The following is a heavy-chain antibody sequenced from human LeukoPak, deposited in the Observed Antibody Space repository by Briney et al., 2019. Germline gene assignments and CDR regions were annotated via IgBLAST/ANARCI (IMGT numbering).Heavy chain of an antibody. CDR3: ARVIYDILPGYSQAFDY. CDR1: GFTVSSNF. Sequence: PGGSLRLSCAASGFTVSSNFMSWVRQAPGKGLEWVSVIYSGGDTYYADSVKGRFTISRDNSKNTLFLQMNSLRAEDTAVYYCARVIYDILPGYSQAFDYWGQGTLVTVSS. D-gene: IGHD3-9*01. J-gene: IGHJ4*02. V-gene: IGHV3-53*01. CDR2: IYSGGDT.